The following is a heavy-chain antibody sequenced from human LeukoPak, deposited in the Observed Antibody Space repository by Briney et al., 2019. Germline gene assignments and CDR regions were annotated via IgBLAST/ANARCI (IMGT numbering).Heavy chain of an antibody. CDR1: GFTFSSYA. CDR2: ISGSGGST. D-gene: IGHD2-21*02. V-gene: IGHV3-23*01. J-gene: IGHJ4*02. Sequence: PGGSLRLSCAASGFTFSSYAMSWVRQAPGKGLEWVSAISGSGGSTYYADSVKGRFTISRDNSKNTLYLQMNSLRAEDTAVYYCAKDLSQGVVTAALDYWGQGTLVIVSS. CDR3: AKDLSQGVVTAALDY.